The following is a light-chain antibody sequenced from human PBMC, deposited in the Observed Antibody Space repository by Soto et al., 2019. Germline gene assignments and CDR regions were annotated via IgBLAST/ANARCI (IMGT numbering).Light chain of an antibody. Sequence: EIAMTQSLATLSVSPGERATHTCRASQSINSDLAWYQQRPGQAPRLLIYHASTRAAGIPARFSGSGSGTEFTLTISSLQSEDFAVYYCQQYNNLRTFGQGTKVEIK. CDR2: HAS. J-gene: IGKJ1*01. CDR3: QQYNNLRT. V-gene: IGKV3-15*01. CDR1: QSINSD.